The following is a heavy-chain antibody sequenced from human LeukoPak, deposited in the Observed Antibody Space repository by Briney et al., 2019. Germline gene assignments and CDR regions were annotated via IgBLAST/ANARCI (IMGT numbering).Heavy chain of an antibody. CDR1: GGSISRGDYY. V-gene: IGHV4-30-4*01. CDR2: IYYSGST. Sequence: SETLSLTCTVSGGSISRGDYYWSWIRQPPGKGLEWIGYIYYSGSTYYNPSLKSRVTISVDTSKNQFSLKLSSVTAADTAVYYCASPEYYYDSSGPIPWAFDIWGQGTMVTVSS. CDR3: ASPEYYYDSSGPIPWAFDI. J-gene: IGHJ3*02. D-gene: IGHD3-22*01.